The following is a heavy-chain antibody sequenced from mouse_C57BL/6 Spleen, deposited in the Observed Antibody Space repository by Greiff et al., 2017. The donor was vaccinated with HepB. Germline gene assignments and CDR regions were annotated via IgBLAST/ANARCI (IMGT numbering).Heavy chain of an antibody. CDR2: IRNKANGYTT. CDR1: GFTFTDYY. D-gene: IGHD2-1*01. J-gene: IGHJ2*01. CDR3: ARFHGNQYYFDY. V-gene: IGHV7-3*01. Sequence: EVKLQESGGGLVQPGGSLSLSCAASGFTFTDYYMSWVRQPPGKALEWLGFIRNKANGYTTEYSASVKGRFTISRDNSQSILYLQMNALRAEDSATYYCARFHGNQYYFDYWGQGTTLTVSS.